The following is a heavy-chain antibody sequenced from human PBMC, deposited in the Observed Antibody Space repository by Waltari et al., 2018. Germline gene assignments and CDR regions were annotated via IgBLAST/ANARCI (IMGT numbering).Heavy chain of an antibody. CDR2: IYHSGRT. CDR3: ARGGVLLWFGELYPPDY. D-gene: IGHD3-10*01. V-gene: IGHV4-31*03. Sequence: QVQLQESGPGLVKPSQTLSLTCTVSGGSISSGGYYWSWLRQHPGKGLEWIGYIYHSGRTYYNPSLKSRVTIAVDRSKNQFSLKLSSVTAADTAMYYCARGGVLLWFGELYPPDYWGQGTLVTVSS. J-gene: IGHJ4*02. CDR1: GGSISSGGYY.